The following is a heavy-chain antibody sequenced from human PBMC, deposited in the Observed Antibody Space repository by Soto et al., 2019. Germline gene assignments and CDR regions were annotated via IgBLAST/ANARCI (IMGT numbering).Heavy chain of an antibody. CDR1: GYTFTSYA. Sequence: ASVKVSCKASGYTFTSYAMHWVRQAPGQRLEWMGWINAGNGNTKYSQKFQGRVTITRDTSASTANMELSSLRSEDTAVYYCARDKYSSGWDYWGQGTLVTVSS. J-gene: IGHJ4*02. D-gene: IGHD6-19*01. V-gene: IGHV1-3*01. CDR3: ARDKYSSGWDY. CDR2: INAGNGNT.